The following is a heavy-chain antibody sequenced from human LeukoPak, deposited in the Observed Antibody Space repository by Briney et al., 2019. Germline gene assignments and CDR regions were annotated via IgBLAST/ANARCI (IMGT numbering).Heavy chain of an antibody. J-gene: IGHJ4*02. CDR2: IYTSGST. V-gene: IGHV4-4*07. Sequence: SETLSLTCTVSGGSISSYYWSWIRQPAGKGLEWIGRIYTSGSTNYNPSLKSRVTMSVDTSKNQFSLKLSSVTAADTAVYYCARRSITIFGVVSLEYYFDYWGQGTLVTVSS. CDR3: ARRSITIFGVVSLEYYFDY. D-gene: IGHD3-3*01. CDR1: GGSISSYY.